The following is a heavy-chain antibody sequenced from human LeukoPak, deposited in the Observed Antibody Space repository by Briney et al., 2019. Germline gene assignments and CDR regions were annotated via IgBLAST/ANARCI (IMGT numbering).Heavy chain of an antibody. Sequence: PGGSLRLSCVVSGFTLSNYAMSWVRQAPGKGLEWVSYISEKGGSTTYGDSVKGGFTISRDNSFKTVYLQMSNLRDEDTAVYFCAKRGVEIRGFLVIGYHTEAYHYDHWGQGTLVSVSS. CDR1: GFTLSNYA. V-gene: IGHV3-23*01. CDR2: ISEKGGST. J-gene: IGHJ4*02. CDR3: AKRGVEIRGFLVIGYHTEAYHYDH. D-gene: IGHD3-10*01.